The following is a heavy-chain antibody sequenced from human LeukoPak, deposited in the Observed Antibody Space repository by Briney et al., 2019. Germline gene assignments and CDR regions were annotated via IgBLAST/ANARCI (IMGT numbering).Heavy chain of an antibody. D-gene: IGHD3-22*01. Sequence: PSETLSLTCAVYGGSFSGYYWSWIRQPPGKGLEWIGEINHSGSTNYNPSLKSRVTISVDTSKNQFSLKLSSVTAADTAVYYCARRTYYDSSGYYLDAFDIWGRGTMVTVSS. CDR3: ARRTYYDSSGYYLDAFDI. V-gene: IGHV4-34*01. CDR2: INHSGST. CDR1: GGSFSGYY. J-gene: IGHJ3*02.